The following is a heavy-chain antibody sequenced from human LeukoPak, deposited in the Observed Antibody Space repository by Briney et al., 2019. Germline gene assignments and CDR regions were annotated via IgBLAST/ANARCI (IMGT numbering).Heavy chain of an antibody. CDR3: ATGPRGIAAAGTSYDP. CDR1: GYTFTSYY. J-gene: IGHJ5*02. Sequence: ASVKVSCKASGYTFTSYYMHWVRQAPGQGLEWMGIINPSGGSTIYAQKFQGRVTMTEDTSTDTAYMELSSLRSEDTAVYYCATGPRGIAAAGTSYDPWGQGTLVTVSS. CDR2: INPSGGST. D-gene: IGHD6-13*01. V-gene: IGHV1-46*01.